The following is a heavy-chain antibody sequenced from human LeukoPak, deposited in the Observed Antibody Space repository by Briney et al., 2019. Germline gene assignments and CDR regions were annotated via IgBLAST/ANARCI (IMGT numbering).Heavy chain of an antibody. Sequence: GGSLRLSCAASGFTFSNFALYWVRQAPDKGLEWVTVISSDGNFKYYADSVKGRFTISRDNSKNTVYLQMNSLREGDTAVRYCARARQDRWIDYWGQGTLVTVSS. J-gene: IGHJ4*02. V-gene: IGHV3-30*04. CDR1: GFTFSNFA. CDR2: ISSDGNFK. D-gene: IGHD2-15*01. CDR3: ARARQDRWIDY.